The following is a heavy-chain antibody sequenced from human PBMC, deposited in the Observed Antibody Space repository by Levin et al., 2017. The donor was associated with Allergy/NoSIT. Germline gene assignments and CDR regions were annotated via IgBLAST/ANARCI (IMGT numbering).Heavy chain of an antibody. D-gene: IGHD4-17*01. Sequence: PGGSLRLSCAASGFTFSSYGMHWVRQAPGKGLEWVAVISYDGSNKYYADSVKGRFTISRDNSKNTLYLQMNSLRAEDTAVYYCAKPVSMYYGDYVAYFDYWGQGTLVTVSS. CDR2: ISYDGSNK. V-gene: IGHV3-30*18. CDR3: AKPVSMYYGDYVAYFDY. J-gene: IGHJ4*02. CDR1: GFTFSSYG.